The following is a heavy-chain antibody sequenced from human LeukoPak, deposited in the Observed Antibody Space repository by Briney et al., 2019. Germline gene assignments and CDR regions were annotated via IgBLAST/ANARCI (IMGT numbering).Heavy chain of an antibody. D-gene: IGHD2-2*01. J-gene: IGHJ6*03. Sequence: GGSLRLSCAASGFTVSSYYMSWVRQAPGKGLEWVSVIYSGGRTNYADSVKGRFTISRDNAKNTLYLQMNSLRVEDTAVYYCARGPIVVGTYYYMDVWGKGTTVTVSS. CDR2: IYSGGRT. CDR1: GFTVSSYY. V-gene: IGHV3-53*01. CDR3: ARGPIVVGTYYYMDV.